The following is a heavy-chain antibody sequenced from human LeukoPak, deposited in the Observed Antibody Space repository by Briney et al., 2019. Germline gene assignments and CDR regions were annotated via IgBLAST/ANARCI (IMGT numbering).Heavy chain of an antibody. Sequence: SGRSLRLSCAASGFTFDDYAMHWVRQAPGKGLEWVSGISWNSGSMGYADSVKGRFAISRDNAKNSLYLQMNSLRAEDTALYYCAKGSSGSVDYWGQRTLVTVSS. CDR2: ISWNSGSM. V-gene: IGHV3-9*01. D-gene: IGHD1-14*01. CDR1: GFTFDDYA. CDR3: AKGSSGSVDY. J-gene: IGHJ4*02.